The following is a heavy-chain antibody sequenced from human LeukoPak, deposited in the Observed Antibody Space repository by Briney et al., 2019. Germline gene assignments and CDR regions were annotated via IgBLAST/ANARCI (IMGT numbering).Heavy chain of an antibody. D-gene: IGHD3-10*01. CDR2: IWYDGSNK. J-gene: IGHJ4*02. V-gene: IGHV3-30*19. CDR3: ASTIVRGVFYY. CDR1: GFTFSSYG. Sequence: GRSLRLSCAASGFTFSSYGMHWVRQAPGKGLEWVAVIWYDGSNKYYADSVKGRFTISRDNSKNTLYLQMNSLRAEDTAVYYCASTIVRGVFYYWGQGTLVTVSS.